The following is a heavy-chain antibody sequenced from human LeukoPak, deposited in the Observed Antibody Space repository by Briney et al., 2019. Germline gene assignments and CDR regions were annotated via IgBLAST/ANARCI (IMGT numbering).Heavy chain of an antibody. D-gene: IGHD5-24*01. CDR2: IYDSGST. CDR3: ARDLSQRWLQLGAFDV. V-gene: IGHV4-31*03. J-gene: IGHJ3*01. Sequence: PSETLSLTCTVSGGSIRSGTYYWSWIRQHPGKGLEWIGYIYDSGSTYYNPSLRSRTTISLDTSKSQFSLKLSSVTAADTAVYYCARDLSQRWLQLGAFDVWGQGTMVTVSS. CDR1: GGSIRSGTYY.